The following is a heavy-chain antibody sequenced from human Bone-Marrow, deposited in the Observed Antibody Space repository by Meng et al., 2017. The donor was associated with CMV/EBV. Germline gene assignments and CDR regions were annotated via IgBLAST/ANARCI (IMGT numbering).Heavy chain of an antibody. Sequence: SETLSLTCAVYGGSFSGYYWSWIRQPPGKGLEWIGEINHSGSTNYNPSLKSRVTISVDTSKNQFSLKLSSVTAADTAVYYCARWTLDIVVVPALNLFDPWGQGTLVTVSS. J-gene: IGHJ5*02. CDR3: ARWTLDIVVVPALNLFDP. CDR1: GGSFSGYY. D-gene: IGHD2-2*03. V-gene: IGHV4-34*01. CDR2: INHSGST.